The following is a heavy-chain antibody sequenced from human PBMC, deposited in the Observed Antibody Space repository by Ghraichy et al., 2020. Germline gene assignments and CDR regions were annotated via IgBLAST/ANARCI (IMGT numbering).Heavy chain of an antibody. D-gene: IGHD6-19*01. CDR3: ARGVAGSRSFDY. CDR2: IDSDGSNT. CDR1: GFTFSNYW. V-gene: IGHV3-74*01. Sequence: GGSLRLSCAVSGFTFSNYWMHWVRQAPGKGLVWVSRIDSDGSNTRDADSVKGRFTISRDNAKNTLYLQMNSLRAEDTAVYYCARGVAGSRSFDYWGQGTLVTGAS. J-gene: IGHJ4*02.